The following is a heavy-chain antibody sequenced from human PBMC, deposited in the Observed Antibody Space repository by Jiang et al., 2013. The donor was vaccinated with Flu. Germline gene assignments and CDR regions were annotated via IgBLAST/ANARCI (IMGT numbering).Heavy chain of an antibody. V-gene: IGHV1-69*04. Sequence: SGAEVKKPGSSVKVSCKASGGTFSSYAISWVRQAPGQGLEWMGRIIPILGIANYAQKFQGRVTITADKSTSTAYMELSSLRSEDTAVYYCARDRAPGGENSYFDYWGQGTLVTVSS. CDR3: ARDRAPGGENSYFDY. D-gene: IGHD2-21*01. CDR2: IIPILGIA. J-gene: IGHJ4*02. CDR1: GGTFSSYA.